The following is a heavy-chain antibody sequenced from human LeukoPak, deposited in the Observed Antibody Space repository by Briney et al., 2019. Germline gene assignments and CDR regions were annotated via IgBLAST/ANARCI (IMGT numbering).Heavy chain of an antibody. CDR3: ARGIRGVIITTNYYNMDV. D-gene: IGHD3-10*01. CDR1: GRSFSGYY. V-gene: IGHV4-34*01. CDR2: LNLIGRT. Sequence: SETLSLTCAVYGRSFSGYYWSWVRQPPGKGLEWMGELNLIGRTSYNPSLKSRVTISADTSKNQFSLRMTSLTAADTAVYYCARGIRGVIITTNYYNMDVWGPGTTVTV. J-gene: IGHJ6*03.